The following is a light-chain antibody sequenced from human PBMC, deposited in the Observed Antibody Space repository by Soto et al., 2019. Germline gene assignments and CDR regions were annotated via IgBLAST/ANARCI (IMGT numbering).Light chain of an antibody. CDR1: LDFSNY. CDR2: VAS. J-gene: IGKJ4*01. Sequence: DIQLTQSPSFLSASLGDRVTITCRASLDFSNYLAWYQQKPGEAPKLLIYVASTLHSGLPSRFSGSGSGTEFTLTINSLQPEDFATYYCQQLNSFPLTFGGGTKVDIK. V-gene: IGKV1-9*01. CDR3: QQLNSFPLT.